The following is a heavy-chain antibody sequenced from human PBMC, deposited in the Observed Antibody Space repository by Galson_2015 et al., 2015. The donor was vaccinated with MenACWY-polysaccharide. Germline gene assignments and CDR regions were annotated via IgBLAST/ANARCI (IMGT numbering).Heavy chain of an antibody. CDR3: VKDEGMIYAFGSFEI. Sequence: SLRLSCAASGFTFSNYGMHWVRQAPGKGLEWVALISYDASNKYYADSVKGRFTISRDSSNNSLYMEMNSLRAEDTAVYYCVKDEGMIYAFGSFEIWGRGAMVTVSS. CDR1: GFTFSNYG. D-gene: IGHD3-16*01. J-gene: IGHJ3*02. CDR2: ISYDASNK. V-gene: IGHV3-30*18.